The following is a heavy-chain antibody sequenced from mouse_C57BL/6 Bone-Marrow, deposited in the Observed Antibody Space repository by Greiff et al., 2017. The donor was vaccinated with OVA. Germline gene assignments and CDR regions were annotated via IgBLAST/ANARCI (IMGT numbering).Heavy chain of an antibody. D-gene: IGHD1-1*01. Sequence: QVQLKQPGAELVKPGASVKLSCKASGYTFTSYWMHWVKQRPGQGLEWIGMIHPNSGSTNYNEKFKSKATLTVDKSSSTAYMQLSSLTSEDSAVYYCARKLRNYGSSSFAYWGQGTLVTVSA. CDR1: GYTFTSYW. CDR2: IHPNSGST. J-gene: IGHJ3*01. CDR3: ARKLRNYGSSSFAY. V-gene: IGHV1-64*01.